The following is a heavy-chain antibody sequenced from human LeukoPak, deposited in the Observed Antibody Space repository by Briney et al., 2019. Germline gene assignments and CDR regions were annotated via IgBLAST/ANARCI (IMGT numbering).Heavy chain of an antibody. CDR2: INHSGST. CDR3: ASGIVVVVAATRYSYYYGMDV. Sequence: SETLSLTCAVYGGSFSGYYWSWIRQPPGKGLEWIGEINHSGSTNYNPSLKSRVTISVDTSKNQFSLKLSSVTAADTAVYYCASGIVVVVAATRYSYYYGMDVWGQGTTVTVSS. V-gene: IGHV4-34*01. CDR1: GGSFSGYY. D-gene: IGHD2-15*01. J-gene: IGHJ6*02.